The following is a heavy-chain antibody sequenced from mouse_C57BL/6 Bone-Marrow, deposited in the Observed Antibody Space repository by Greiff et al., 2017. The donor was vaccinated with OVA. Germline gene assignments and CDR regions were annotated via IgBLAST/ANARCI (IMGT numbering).Heavy chain of an antibody. CDR1: GYTFTNYW. CDR2: IYPGGGYT. V-gene: IGHV1-63*01. CDR3: ARWYYGSSHYFDD. Sequence: QVQLQQSGAELVRPGTSVKMSCKASGYTFTNYWIGWAKQRPGHGLEWIGDIYPGGGYTNYNEKFKGKATLTADKSSSTAYMQFSSLTSEDSAIYYCARWYYGSSHYFDDWGQGTTLTVSS. D-gene: IGHD1-1*01. J-gene: IGHJ2*01.